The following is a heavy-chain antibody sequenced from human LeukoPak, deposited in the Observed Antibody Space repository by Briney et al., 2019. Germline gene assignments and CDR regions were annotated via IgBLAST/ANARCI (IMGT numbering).Heavy chain of an antibody. J-gene: IGHJ4*02. CDR3: WYLAYCGGDCYRGGFDY. V-gene: IGHV3-21*01. D-gene: IGHD2-21*02. CDR2: ISSSSSYL. Sequence: PGGSLRLSCAASGFTFSSYSMNWVRQAPGKGLEWVSSISSSSSYLYYADSVKGRFTISRDNAKNSLYLQMNSLRAEDTAVYYCWYLAYCGGDCYRGGFDYWGQGTLVTVSS. CDR1: GFTFSSYS.